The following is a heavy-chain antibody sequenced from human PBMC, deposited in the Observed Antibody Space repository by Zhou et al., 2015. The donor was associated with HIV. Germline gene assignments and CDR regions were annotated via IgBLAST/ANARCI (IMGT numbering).Heavy chain of an antibody. CDR1: GGTFSSYA. Sequence: QVQLVQSGAEVKKPGSSVKVSCKASGGTFSSYAISWVRQAPGQGLEWMGGIIPIFGTANYAQKFQGRVTITADESTSTAYMELSSLRSEDTAVYYCARSLRYYYGSGSYSPYYYYVWTSGAKGPRSPSP. J-gene: IGHJ6*02. CDR2: IIPIFGTA. V-gene: IGHV1-69*01. D-gene: IGHD3-10*01. CDR3: ARSLRYYYGSGSYSPYYYYVWTS.